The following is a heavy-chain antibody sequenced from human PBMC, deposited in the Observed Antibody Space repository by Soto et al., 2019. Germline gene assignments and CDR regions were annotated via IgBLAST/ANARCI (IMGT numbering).Heavy chain of an antibody. Sequence: GGSLRLSCAASGFIFRNFGMHWVRRAPGKGLEWVATISGDGNDKYYPDSMKGRFTISRDNFDNTLYLQLNSLRPEDTAVYHCVQGASTAHQPLDSWGQGVLVTVSS. CDR2: ISGDGNDK. D-gene: IGHD1-26*01. CDR3: VQGASTAHQPLDS. J-gene: IGHJ4*02. CDR1: GFIFRNFG. V-gene: IGHV3-30*03.